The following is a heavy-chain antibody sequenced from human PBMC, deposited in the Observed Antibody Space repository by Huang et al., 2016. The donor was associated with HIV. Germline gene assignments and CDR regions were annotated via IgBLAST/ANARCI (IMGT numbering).Heavy chain of an antibody. D-gene: IGHD3-10*01. Sequence: QLQLVESGGGVVQPGGSLRLSCVASGFDFRSHDMHWVRQARGQGREWITFIGYGGKNQPYGDSVTGRFTISRDNSKNTLYLQMNSLRPEDTAVYYCAKEEAGRFGAFDIWGQGTMVTVSS. J-gene: IGHJ3*02. CDR2: IGYGGKNQ. CDR3: AKEEAGRFGAFDI. V-gene: IGHV3-30*02. CDR1: GFDFRSHD.